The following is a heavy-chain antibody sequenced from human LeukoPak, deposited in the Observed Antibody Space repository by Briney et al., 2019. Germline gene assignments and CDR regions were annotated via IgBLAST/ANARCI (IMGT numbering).Heavy chain of an antibody. V-gene: IGHV4-61*01. J-gene: IGHJ4*02. CDR1: AGSVSNGNYY. CDR2: VYNSGST. Sequence: SETLSLTCTVSAGSVSNGNYYWSWIRQPPGKGLEWIGYVYNSGSTDYNPSLKSRVTISADTSKNQFSLKLSSVIAADTAVYYCVRDRELNYWGQGILVTVSS. CDR3: VRDRELNY. D-gene: IGHD5-24*01.